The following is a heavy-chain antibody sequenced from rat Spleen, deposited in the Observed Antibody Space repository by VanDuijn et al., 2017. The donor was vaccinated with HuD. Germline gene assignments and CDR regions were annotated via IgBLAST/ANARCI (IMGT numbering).Heavy chain of an antibody. J-gene: IGHJ2*01. CDR1: GFNFNDYW. CDR2: INQDSSTI. D-gene: IGHD4-1*01. CDR3: VRERAGVDY. V-gene: IGHV4-2*01. Sequence: EVKLVESGGGLVQPGRSLKLSCAASGFNFNDYWMGWVRQAPGKGLEWIGEINQDSSTIKYAPSLKDKFTVSRDNAQNTLYLQMSKLGSEDTAIYYCVRERAGVDYWGQGVMVTVSS.